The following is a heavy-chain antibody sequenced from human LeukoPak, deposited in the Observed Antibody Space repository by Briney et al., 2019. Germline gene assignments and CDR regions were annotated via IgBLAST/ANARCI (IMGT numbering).Heavy chain of an antibody. CDR3: AREASGELGDRRLDY. V-gene: IGHV3-48*04. CDR1: GFTFSSYS. J-gene: IGHJ4*02. CDR2: ISSSSSTI. Sequence: GGSLRLSCAASGFTFSSYSMNWVRQAPGKGLEWVSYISSSSSTIYYADSVKGRFTISRDNAKNSLYLQMNSLRAEDTAVYYCAREASGELGDRRLDYWGQGTLVTVSS. D-gene: IGHD1-26*01.